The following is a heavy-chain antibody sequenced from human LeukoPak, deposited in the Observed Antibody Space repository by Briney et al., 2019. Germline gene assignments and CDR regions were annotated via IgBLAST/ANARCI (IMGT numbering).Heavy chain of an antibody. CDR1: GGSISGYY. V-gene: IGHV4-59*01. J-gene: IGHJ5*02. CDR2: IYYRGTT. Sequence: SETLSLTCTVSGGSISGYYWSWIRQPPGKGLEWIGYIYYRGTTSYNPSLKSRVTISVDTSKNQFSLKLTSVTAADTAVYYCARQWLDDLWGQGTLVTVSS. CDR3: ARQWLDDL. D-gene: IGHD6-19*01.